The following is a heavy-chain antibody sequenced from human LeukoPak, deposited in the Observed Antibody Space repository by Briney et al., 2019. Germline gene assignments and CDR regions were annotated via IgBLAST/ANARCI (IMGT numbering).Heavy chain of an antibody. CDR2: MYYSGSA. Sequence: PSETLSLTCTVSGGSISSSSSYWGWIRQPPGKGLEWIGSMYYSGSAYYNPSLKSRVTISVDTSKNQFSLNLSSVTAADTAVYYCASAIAAAGPDAFDIWGQGTMVTVSS. CDR1: GGSISSSSSY. CDR3: ASAIAAAGPDAFDI. V-gene: IGHV4-39*01. D-gene: IGHD6-13*01. J-gene: IGHJ3*02.